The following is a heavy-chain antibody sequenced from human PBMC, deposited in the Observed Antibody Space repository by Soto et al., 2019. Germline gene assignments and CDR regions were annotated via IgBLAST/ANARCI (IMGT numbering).Heavy chain of an antibody. D-gene: IGHD5-18*01. CDR1: GGTFSSYA. CDR3: ARGGYLDTAMVPFDY. Sequence: QVQLVQSGAEVKKPGSSVKVSCKASGGTFSSYAISWVRQAPGQGLEWMGGIIPIFGTANYAQKFQGRVTITADEATSPAYMELSSLRSEGTAVYYCARGGYLDTAMVPFDYWGQGTLVTVSA. V-gene: IGHV1-69*12. J-gene: IGHJ4*02. CDR2: IIPIFGTA.